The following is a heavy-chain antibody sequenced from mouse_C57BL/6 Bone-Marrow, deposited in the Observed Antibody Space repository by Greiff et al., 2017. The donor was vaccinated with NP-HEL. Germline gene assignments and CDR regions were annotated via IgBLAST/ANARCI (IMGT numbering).Heavy chain of an antibody. CDR1: GFTFSDYG. CDR3: AKDYGSSPFAY. Sequence: EVMLVESGGGLVKPGGSLKLSCAASGFTFSDYGMHWVRQAPEKGLEWVAYISSGSSTIYYADTVKGRFTISRDNAKNTRFLQMTSLRSEYTAMYYCAKDYGSSPFAYWGQGTLVTVSA. CDR2: ISSGSSTI. D-gene: IGHD1-1*01. V-gene: IGHV5-17*01. J-gene: IGHJ3*01.